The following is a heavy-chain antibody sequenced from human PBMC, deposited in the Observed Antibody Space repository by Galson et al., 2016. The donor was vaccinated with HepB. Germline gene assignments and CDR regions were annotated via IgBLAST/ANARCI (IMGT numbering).Heavy chain of an antibody. V-gene: IGHV1-18*01. Sequence: SVKVSCKASGYTFTRNGISWVQQAPGQGLEWMGWINAYSGNTNYAQKFQGRVTMTTDTSTSTAYMELRSLRSDDTAVYYCARALLAIDDFWGQGTLVTVSS. CDR1: GYTFTRNG. D-gene: IGHD1-26*01. CDR2: INAYSGNT. CDR3: ARALLAIDDF. J-gene: IGHJ4*02.